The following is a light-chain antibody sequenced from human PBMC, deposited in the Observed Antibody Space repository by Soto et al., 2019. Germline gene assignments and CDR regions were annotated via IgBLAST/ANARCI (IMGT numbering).Light chain of an antibody. Sequence: QSALTQPASVSGSPGQSITISCTGTSSDVGGYNYVSWYQQHPGKAPKLMLYDVSNRPSGVSNRFSGSKSGNTASLTISGLQAEDEADYDCSSYTSSSSWVFGGGTKLTVL. CDR3: SSYTSSSSWV. V-gene: IGLV2-14*01. J-gene: IGLJ3*02. CDR2: DVS. CDR1: SSDVGGYNY.